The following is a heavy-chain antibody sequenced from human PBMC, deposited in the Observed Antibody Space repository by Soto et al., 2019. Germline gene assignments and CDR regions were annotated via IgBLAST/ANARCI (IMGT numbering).Heavy chain of an antibody. J-gene: IGHJ4*02. D-gene: IGHD2-15*01. V-gene: IGHV4-34*01. Sequence: SETLSLTCAVYGGSFSGYYWSWIRQPTGKGLEWIGEINHSGSTNYNPSLKSRVTISVDTSKNQFSLKLSSVTAADTAVYYCARGSGYCSGGSCYIRWYFDYWGQGTLVTVSS. CDR2: INHSGST. CDR1: GGSFSGYY. CDR3: ARGSGYCSGGSCYIRWYFDY.